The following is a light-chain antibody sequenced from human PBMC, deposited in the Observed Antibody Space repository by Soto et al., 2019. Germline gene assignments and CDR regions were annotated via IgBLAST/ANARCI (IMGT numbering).Light chain of an antibody. CDR2: WAS. CDR1: QSLFYSSNNRNY. V-gene: IGKV4-1*01. J-gene: IGKJ4*01. Sequence: DIVMTQSPDSLAVSLGERATINCKSSQSLFYSSNNRNYLAWYQHKVGQPPKLLLYWASTREAGVPDRFSGSGSGTDFTLTISSLQAEDVAVYFCQQYFTPPLSFGGVTRVEIK. CDR3: QQYFTPPLS.